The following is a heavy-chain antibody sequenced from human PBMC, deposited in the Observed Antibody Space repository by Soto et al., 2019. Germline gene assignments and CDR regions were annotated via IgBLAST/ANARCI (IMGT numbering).Heavy chain of an antibody. CDR3: ARVPSRRTIAGRTTPASNWFDP. CDR1: GYTFTSYD. J-gene: IGHJ5*02. Sequence: ASVKVSCKASGYTFTSYDINWVRQATGQGLERMGWMNPNSGNTGYAQKFQGRVTMTRNTSISTAYMELSSLRSEDTAVYYCARVPSRRTIAGRTTPASNWFDPWGQGTLVTVS. V-gene: IGHV1-8*01. CDR2: MNPNSGNT. D-gene: IGHD6-6*01.